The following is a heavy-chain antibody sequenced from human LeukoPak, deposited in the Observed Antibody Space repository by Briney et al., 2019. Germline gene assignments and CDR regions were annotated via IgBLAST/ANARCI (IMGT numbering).Heavy chain of an antibody. Sequence: PGGSLRLSCAASGFTFDDYAMHWVRQAPGKGLEWVSGISWNSDGIGYADSVKGRFTISRDNAKNSLYLQVNSLRIEDTALYYCAKGNRVQLWPNYYYYYGLDVWGQGTTVTVSS. D-gene: IGHD5-18*01. CDR3: AKGNRVQLWPNYYYYYGLDV. CDR1: GFTFDDYA. V-gene: IGHV3-9*01. CDR2: ISWNSDGI. J-gene: IGHJ6*02.